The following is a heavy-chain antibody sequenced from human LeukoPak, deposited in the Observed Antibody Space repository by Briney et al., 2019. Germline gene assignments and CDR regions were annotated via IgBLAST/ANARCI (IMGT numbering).Heavy chain of an antibody. D-gene: IGHD6-6*01. V-gene: IGHV3-23*01. CDR3: ATGGLSARKFAY. CDR2: ISTGGDIT. J-gene: IGHJ4*02. CDR1: GITFSSYS. Sequence: GGSLRLSCGASGITFSSYSMNWVRQAPGKGLEWVSVISTGGDITYYADSVKGRFTISRDNSKNTLSLQMNILGVEDTAIYFCATGGLSARKFAYWGQGTPVTVSS.